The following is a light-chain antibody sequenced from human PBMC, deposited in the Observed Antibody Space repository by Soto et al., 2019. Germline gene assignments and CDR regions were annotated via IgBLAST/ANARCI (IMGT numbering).Light chain of an antibody. V-gene: IGKV3-11*01. CDR1: QSVSSY. J-gene: IGKJ2*01. Sequence: EIVLTQSPATLSLSPGERATLSCRASQSVSSYLAWYQQKPGQAPRLLIYDASNRATGIPDRFSDSGSGTDFTLTISSLEPEDFAVYYCQQRSNWPPYTFGQGTKLEIK. CDR3: QQRSNWPPYT. CDR2: DAS.